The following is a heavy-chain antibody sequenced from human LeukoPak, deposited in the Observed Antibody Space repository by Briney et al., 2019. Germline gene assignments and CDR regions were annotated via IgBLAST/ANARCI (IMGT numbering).Heavy chain of an antibody. CDR1: GGSITSGGYY. Sequence: SQTLSLTCTVSGGSITSGGYYWSWIRQHPGKGLEWIGYIYYSGSTSYNPSLKSRVTISLDTSRNQFSLKLSSVTAADTAVYYCARHNYGSGNEYFQHWGQGTLVTVSS. J-gene: IGHJ1*01. V-gene: IGHV4-31*03. CDR2: IYYSGST. CDR3: ARHNYGSGNEYFQH. D-gene: IGHD3-10*01.